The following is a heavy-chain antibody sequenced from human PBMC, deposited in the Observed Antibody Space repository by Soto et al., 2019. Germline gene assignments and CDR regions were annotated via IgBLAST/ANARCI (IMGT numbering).Heavy chain of an antibody. CDR3: TMRDGYSPFDL. CDR1: TFSNYT. V-gene: IGHV1-69*01. CDR2: ILPMSGTA. Sequence: QVQLVQSGAEVKKPGSSVKVSCKATFSNYTIAWARQAPGQGLFWMGGILPMSGTANYVQKFQGRVTSTADESTSTAYMGLSDLRSCATAVYYCTMRDGYSPFDLWAQGTLVTVA. J-gene: IGHJ4*02. D-gene: IGHD5-18*01.